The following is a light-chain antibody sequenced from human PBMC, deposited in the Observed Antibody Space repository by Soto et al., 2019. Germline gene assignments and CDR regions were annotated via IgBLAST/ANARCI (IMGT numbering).Light chain of an antibody. CDR1: QGIRNH. V-gene: IGKV1-17*01. CDR3: LQHDDYPAIT. J-gene: IGKJ5*01. Sequence: DIQMTQSPSSLPPSVGERVTITSRTSQGIRNHLGWYQQKPGKAPKRLVFEASTLESGVPSRFSGSGSGTEFTLTISSLQPEDSATYFCLQHDDYPAITFGQGTRLEI. CDR2: EAS.